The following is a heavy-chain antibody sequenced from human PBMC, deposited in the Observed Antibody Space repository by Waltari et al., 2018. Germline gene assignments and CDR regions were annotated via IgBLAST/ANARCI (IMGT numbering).Heavy chain of an antibody. Sequence: QVQLVESGGGVVQPGGSLRLSCAASGFTFSSYGMHWVRQAPGKGLEWVAFIRYDGSNKYYADFVKGRFTLSRDNSKNTLYLQMNSLRAEDTAVYFCAKDLNRNYGGWVDYWGQGTLVTVSS. CDR2: IRYDGSNK. J-gene: IGHJ4*02. D-gene: IGHD1-7*01. CDR1: GFTFSSYG. V-gene: IGHV3-30*02. CDR3: AKDLNRNYGGWVDY.